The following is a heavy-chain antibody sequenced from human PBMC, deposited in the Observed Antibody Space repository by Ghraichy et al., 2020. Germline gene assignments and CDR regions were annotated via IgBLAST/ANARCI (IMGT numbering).Heavy chain of an antibody. J-gene: IGHJ1*01. Sequence: SETLSLTCAVYGGSFSGYYWSWIRQPPGKGLEWIGEINHSGSTNYNPSLKSRVTISVDTSNNQFSLKLSSVTAADTAVYYCARGGGEAGISVSEYFQHWGQGTLVTVSS. CDR3: ARGGGEAGISVSEYFQH. D-gene: IGHD6-19*01. CDR1: GGSFSGYY. CDR2: INHSGST. V-gene: IGHV4-34*01.